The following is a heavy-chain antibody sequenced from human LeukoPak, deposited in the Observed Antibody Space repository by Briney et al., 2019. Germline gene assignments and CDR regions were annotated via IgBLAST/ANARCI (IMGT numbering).Heavy chain of an antibody. J-gene: IGHJ3*02. CDR2: IGPDGSST. D-gene: IGHD4-23*01. CDR3: ARDKYGGNSNAFDI. Sequence: GGSLRLSCAASGFTFSSYWMHWVRQVPGKGLVWVSRIGPDGSSTTYADYVKGRFTISRDNAKNTLFLQMNSLRAEDTAVYYCARDKYGGNSNAFDIWGQGTLVTLSS. V-gene: IGHV3-74*01. CDR1: GFTFSSYW.